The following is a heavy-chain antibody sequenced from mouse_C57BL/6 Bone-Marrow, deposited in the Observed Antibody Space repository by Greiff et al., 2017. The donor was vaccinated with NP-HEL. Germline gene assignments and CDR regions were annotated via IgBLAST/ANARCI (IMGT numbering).Heavy chain of an antibody. Sequence: VQLQQSGAELVRPGASVKLSCTASGFNIKDDYMHWVKQRPEQGLEWIGWIDTENGDTEYASKFQGKATITADTSTNTAYLQLSSLTSEDTAVYYCTLGLYFDYWGQGTTLTVSS. D-gene: IGHD3-3*01. CDR3: TLGLYFDY. CDR2: IDTENGDT. CDR1: GFNIKDDY. V-gene: IGHV14-4*01. J-gene: IGHJ2*01.